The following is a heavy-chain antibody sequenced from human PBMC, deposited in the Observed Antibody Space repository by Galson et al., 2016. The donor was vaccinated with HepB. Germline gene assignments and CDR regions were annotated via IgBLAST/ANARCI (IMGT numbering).Heavy chain of an antibody. CDR3: AKDALFDGSGNYVHY. V-gene: IGHV3-30*04. CDR1: GFTFSSYA. CDR2: ISYAGSNK. D-gene: IGHD3-10*01. J-gene: IGHJ4*02. Sequence: SLRLSCAASGFTFSSYAMHWSRQAPGQGLAWVAVISYAGSNKYFAASVKGRFTITRDNTTNTTYLQMDSLRAEDAAVNYCAKDALFDGSGNYVHYWGQGTLVTVSS.